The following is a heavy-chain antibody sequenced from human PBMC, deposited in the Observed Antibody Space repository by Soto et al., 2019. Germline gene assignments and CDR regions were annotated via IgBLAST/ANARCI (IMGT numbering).Heavy chain of an antibody. CDR2: VSAYYSNT. Sequence: QVQLVQSGDEVKKPGASVKVSCMASGYTFSRYYINWVRPAPGQGLERMGWVSAYYSNTHYEQKIQGRLTLTTDTSTSKAYLELRSLRAEETAVYFCARVGLLDFLSNYLVKGTLVTVSA. D-gene: IGHD3-3*01. CDR3: ARVGLLDFLSNY. CDR1: GYTFSRYY. V-gene: IGHV1-18*01. J-gene: IGHJ4*02.